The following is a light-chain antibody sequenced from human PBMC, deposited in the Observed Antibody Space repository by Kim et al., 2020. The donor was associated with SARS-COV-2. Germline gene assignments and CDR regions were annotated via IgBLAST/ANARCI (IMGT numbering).Light chain of an antibody. CDR2: SNY. Sequence: QSVLTQPPSASGTPGQRVTISCSVSNSNIGRNTVNWYQQLPGTAPKLLIYSNYQRPSGVPDRFSGSKSGTSASLAISGLQSEDEAVYHCATWDDSLNGWVFGGGTQLTVL. CDR1: NSNIGRNT. CDR3: ATWDDSLNGWV. V-gene: IGLV1-44*01. J-gene: IGLJ3*02.